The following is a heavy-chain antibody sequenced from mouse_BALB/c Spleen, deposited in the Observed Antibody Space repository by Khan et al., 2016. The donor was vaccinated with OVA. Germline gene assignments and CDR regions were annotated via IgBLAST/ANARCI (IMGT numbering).Heavy chain of an antibody. D-gene: IGHD1-1*01. CDR2: IWTGGGT. J-gene: IGHJ1*01. CDR3: VRRASYYGSVYWYFDV. CDR1: GFSLTNYD. Sequence: QVQLKQSGPGLVAPSQSLSITCTVSGFSLTNYDISWIRQPPGKGLEWLGVIWTGGGTTYNSAFMSRLSISKDNSKSQVFLKLNSLQTDDTAIYCCVRRASYYGSVYWYFDVWGAGTTVTVSS. V-gene: IGHV2-9-2*01.